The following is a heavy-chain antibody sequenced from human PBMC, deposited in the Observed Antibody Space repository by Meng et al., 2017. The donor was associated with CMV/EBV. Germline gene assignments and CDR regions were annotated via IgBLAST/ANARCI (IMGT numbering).Heavy chain of an antibody. CDR1: GFTFSSYW. Sequence: EVQLVESXXGLVEPGGXLRLFCAASGFTFSSYWMHWVRQAPGQGLVWVSRINSDGSSTSYADSVKGRFTISRDNAKNTLYLQMNSLRAEDTAVYYCARVVSYYDSSGYYDYWGQGTLVTVSS. CDR2: INSDGSST. V-gene: IGHV3-74*01. J-gene: IGHJ4*02. D-gene: IGHD3-22*01. CDR3: ARVVSYYDSSGYYDY.